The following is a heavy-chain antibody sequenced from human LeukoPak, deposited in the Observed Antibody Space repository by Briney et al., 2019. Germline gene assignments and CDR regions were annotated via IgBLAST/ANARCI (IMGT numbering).Heavy chain of an antibody. V-gene: IGHV3-30*03. CDR3: ARVQLERRSLSPSFYYYYMDV. CDR1: GFTFSSYD. J-gene: IGHJ6*03. D-gene: IGHD1-1*01. Sequence: GRSLRLSCAASGFTFSSYDMHWVRQAPGKGLEWVTLISYDGGNKYYGDSVKGRFTISRDNSKNTLYLQMNSLRAEDTAVYYCARVQLERRSLSPSFYYYYMDVWGRGTTVTVSS. CDR2: ISYDGGNK.